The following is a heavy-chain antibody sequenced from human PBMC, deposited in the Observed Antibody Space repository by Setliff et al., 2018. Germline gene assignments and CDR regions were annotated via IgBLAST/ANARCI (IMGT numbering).Heavy chain of an antibody. V-gene: IGHV4-39*01. CDR1: GDSISRSTYY. CDR3: ARRDSTGYYGYSFDF. J-gene: IGHJ4*02. D-gene: IGHD3-22*01. Sequence: SETLSLTCTLSGDSISRSTYYWGWIRQSPGKGLDWIGTVDRSGNTFYNPSLNSRVTISVDTSKNQFSLKLTSVSAADTAVYSCARRDSTGYYGYSFDFWGQGTLVTVSS. CDR2: VDRSGNT.